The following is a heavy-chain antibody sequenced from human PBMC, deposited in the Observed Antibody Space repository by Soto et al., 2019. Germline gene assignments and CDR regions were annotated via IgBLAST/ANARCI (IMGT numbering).Heavy chain of an antibody. CDR2: INPNSGGT. Sequence: QVQLVQSGAEVKKPGASVKVSCKTSGYTFNEYYIHWMRQVPGQGPEWMGWINPNSGGTKFAKKFQGGIPMTSDTSISTAYMELSRLRSADTAVYYCASSLGGGGDYFYGMDVWGQGTAVTVSS. V-gene: IGHV1-2*02. D-gene: IGHD3-10*01. CDR3: ASSLGGGGDYFYGMDV. CDR1: GYTFNEYY. J-gene: IGHJ6*02.